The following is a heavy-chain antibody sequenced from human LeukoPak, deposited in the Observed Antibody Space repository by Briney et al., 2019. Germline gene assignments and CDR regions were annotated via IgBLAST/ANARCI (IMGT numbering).Heavy chain of an antibody. CDR1: GCTFRNYN. J-gene: IGHJ5*02. V-gene: IGHV3-21*01. D-gene: IGHD1-14*01. CDR3: TGSPSYKGWFDP. CDR2: ISSSTSHI. Sequence: PGGPLRLSCVASGCTFRNYNMIWVRKAPGKGLEWVSSISSSTSHIYYADSVKGRFTISSDNAKNSLYLQMNSLRADATAVYYCTGSPSYKGWFDPWGQGTLVTVSS.